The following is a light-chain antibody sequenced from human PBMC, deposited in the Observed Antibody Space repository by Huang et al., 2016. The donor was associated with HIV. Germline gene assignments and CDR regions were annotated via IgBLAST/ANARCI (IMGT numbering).Light chain of an antibody. CDR2: WAS. CDR3: QQYYSHPPT. CDR1: QNVLYSSNNKNF. V-gene: IGKV4-1*01. J-gene: IGKJ1*01. Sequence: DIVMTQSPDSLAVALGERATINCKSSQNVLYSSNNKNFLAWYKKKPGQPPRLLVYWASTPESGVPNRCSGSGSGTDFSLTISSLQAEDVAVYYCQQYYSHPPTFGQGTKVEIK.